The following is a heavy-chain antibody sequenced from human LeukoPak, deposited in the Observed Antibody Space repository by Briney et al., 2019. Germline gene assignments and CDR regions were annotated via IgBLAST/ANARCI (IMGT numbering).Heavy chain of an antibody. CDR2: IIPIFGTA. V-gene: IGHV1-69*06. CDR1: GYSFTSNV. CDR3: ARDITPDSTVTTND. D-gene: IGHD4-17*01. Sequence: GASVKVSCKASGYSFTSNVISWVRQAPGQGLEWMGGIIPIFGTANYAQKFQGRVTITADKSTTTAYMELSRLTSDDTAMYYCARDITPDSTVTTNDWGQGTLVTVSS. J-gene: IGHJ4*02.